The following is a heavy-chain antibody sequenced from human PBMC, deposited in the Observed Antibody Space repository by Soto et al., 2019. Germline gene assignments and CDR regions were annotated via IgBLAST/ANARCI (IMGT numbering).Heavy chain of an antibody. CDR3: ARGPGRSGWYKY. D-gene: IGHD6-19*01. CDR2: IYYSGST. CDR1: GGSISSYY. V-gene: IGHV4-59*12. Sequence: PSETLSLTCTVSGGSISSYYWSWIRQPPGKGLEWIGYIYYSGSTNYNPSLKSRVTISVDTSKNQFSLKLSSVTAADTAVYYCARGPGRSGWYKYWGQGTLVTVSS. J-gene: IGHJ4*02.